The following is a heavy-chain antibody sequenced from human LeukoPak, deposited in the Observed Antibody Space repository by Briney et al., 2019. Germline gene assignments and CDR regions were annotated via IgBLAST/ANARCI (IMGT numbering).Heavy chain of an antibody. D-gene: IGHD3-3*01. CDR1: GGSISSYY. CDR2: IYYSGST. CDR3: AREKRITIFGVVTGGYYFDY. J-gene: IGHJ4*02. V-gene: IGHV4-4*08. Sequence: ETLSLTCTVSGGSISSYYWSWIRQPPGKGLEWIGYIYYSGSTNYNPSLKSRVTISVDTSKNQFSLKLSSVTAADTAVYYCAREKRITIFGVVTGGYYFDYWGQGTLVTVSS.